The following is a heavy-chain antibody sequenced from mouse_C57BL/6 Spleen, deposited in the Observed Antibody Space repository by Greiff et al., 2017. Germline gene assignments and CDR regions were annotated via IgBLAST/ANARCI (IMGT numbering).Heavy chain of an antibody. Sequence: VNVVESGAELVKPGASVKISCKASGYAFSSYWMNWVKQRPGKGLEWIGQIYPGDGDTNYNGKFKGKATLTADKSSSTAYMQLSSLTSEDSAVYFCARSAGDWSWFAYWGQGTLVTVSA. CDR3: ARSAGDWSWFAY. V-gene: IGHV1-80*01. CDR1: GYAFSSYW. CDR2: IYPGDGDT. J-gene: IGHJ3*01. D-gene: IGHD2-13*01.